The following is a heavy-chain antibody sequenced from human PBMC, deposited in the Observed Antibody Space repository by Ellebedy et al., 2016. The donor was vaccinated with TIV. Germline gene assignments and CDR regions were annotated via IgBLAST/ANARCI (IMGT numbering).Heavy chain of an antibody. CDR1: GGSISSGNW. Sequence: SETLSLXXAVSGGSISSGNWWSWVRQSPGRGLEWIGEISHSGHTNYNPSLTSRVTISVDMSKNQFYLNLSSVTAADTAVYYCAREQLYCLEYWGQGTLVTVSS. D-gene: IGHD5-18*01. CDR3: AREQLYCLEY. CDR2: ISHSGHT. J-gene: IGHJ4*02. V-gene: IGHV4-4*02.